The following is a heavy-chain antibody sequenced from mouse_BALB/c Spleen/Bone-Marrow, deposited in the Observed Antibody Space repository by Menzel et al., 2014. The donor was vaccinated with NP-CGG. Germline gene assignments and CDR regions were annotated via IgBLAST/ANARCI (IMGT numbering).Heavy chain of an antibody. J-gene: IGHJ4*01. D-gene: IGHD4-1*01. CDR2: IETNNGST. CDR1: GVSLNDHN. V-gene: IGHV5-6-2*01. CDR3: ASCSGTRESCTQQHFES. Sequence: SCAASGVSLNDHNMAWVRQAPGKGLEWVSGIETNNGSTYYADSVKGRFTISRDNSKNTLYLQMNSLRAEDTAVYYCASCSGTRESCTQQHFESWGQGSLVTVSS.